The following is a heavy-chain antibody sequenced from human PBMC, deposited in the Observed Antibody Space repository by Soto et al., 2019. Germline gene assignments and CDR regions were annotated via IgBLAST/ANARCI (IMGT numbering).Heavy chain of an antibody. CDR2: LSYSGGN. CDR1: GGPISNSY. Sequence: PSDTLSLTCTFSGGPISNSYWGWIRQPPGKGLEWIGYLSYSGGNNYNPSLKSRVAIFGDTSKNQVSLQLRSVTSADTAVYYCARGRYCSGISCYVCDSWGQGTLVTVSS. V-gene: IGHV4-59*01. D-gene: IGHD2-15*01. J-gene: IGHJ5*01. CDR3: ARGRYCSGISCYVCDS.